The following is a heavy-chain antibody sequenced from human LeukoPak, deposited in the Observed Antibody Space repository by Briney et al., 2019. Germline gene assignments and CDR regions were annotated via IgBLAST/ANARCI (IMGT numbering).Heavy chain of an antibody. Sequence: ASVKVSFKASGYTFTSYYMHWVRQAPGQGLEWMGIINPSGGSTSYAQKFQGRVTMTRDMSTSTDYMELSSLRSEDTAVYYCARDNSVEDTAWWFDPWGQGTLVTVSP. CDR2: INPSGGST. CDR1: GYTFTSYY. CDR3: ARDNSVEDTAWWFDP. D-gene: IGHD4-23*01. J-gene: IGHJ5*02. V-gene: IGHV1-46*01.